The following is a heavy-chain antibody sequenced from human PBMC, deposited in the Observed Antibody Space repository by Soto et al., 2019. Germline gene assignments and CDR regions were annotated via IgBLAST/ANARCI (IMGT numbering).Heavy chain of an antibody. CDR1: GFTFHDYA. V-gene: IGHV3-9*01. D-gene: IGHD1-1*01. J-gene: IGHJ6*04. Sequence: GGSLRLSCAASGFTFHDYAMHWVRQAPGKGLEWVSGISWNSGSIGYADSVKGRLTISRDNAKNSLYLQMNSLRAEDTALYYCAKHIYNYPPHRMQVWGKGATVTVSS. CDR3: AKHIYNYPPHRMQV. CDR2: ISWNSGSI.